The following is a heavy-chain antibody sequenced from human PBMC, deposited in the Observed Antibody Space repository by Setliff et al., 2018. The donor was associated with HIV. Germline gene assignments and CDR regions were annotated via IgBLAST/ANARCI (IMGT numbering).Heavy chain of an antibody. J-gene: IGHJ6*03. CDR1: GGSISSSSYY. CDR2: IYYSGST. CDR3: ARVVGYYDSSGYPNYYYYYMDV. V-gene: IGHV4-39*01. Sequence: KPSETLSLTCTVSGGSISSSSYYWGWIRQPPGKGLEWIGSIYYSGSTYYNPSLKSRVTISVDTSKNQFSLKLSSVTAADTAVYYCARVVGYYDSSGYPNYYYYYMDVWGKGTTVTVSS. D-gene: IGHD3-22*01.